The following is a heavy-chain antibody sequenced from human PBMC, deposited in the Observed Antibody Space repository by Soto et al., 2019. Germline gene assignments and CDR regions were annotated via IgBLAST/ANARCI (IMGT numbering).Heavy chain of an antibody. CDR2: ISAYNGNT. CDR1: GYTLTSYG. CDR3: ARDGAPPNVYCSGGTCPHFDY. Sequence: ASVKVSCKASGYTLTSYGISWVRQAPGQGLEWMGWISAYNGNTNYAQKFQGRVTMTTDTSTGTAYMELRSLRSDDTAVYYCARDGAPPNVYCSGGTCPHFDYWGQGTLVTVSS. J-gene: IGHJ4*02. V-gene: IGHV1-18*04. D-gene: IGHD2-15*01.